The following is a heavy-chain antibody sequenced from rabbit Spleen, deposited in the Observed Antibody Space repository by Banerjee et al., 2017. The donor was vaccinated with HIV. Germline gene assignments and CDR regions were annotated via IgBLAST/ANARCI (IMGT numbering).Heavy chain of an antibody. V-gene: IGHV1S40*01. D-gene: IGHD8-1*01. J-gene: IGHJ4*01. CDR3: ARDAGSGPYIDGYFNL. CDR2: IVTSSDAS. Sequence: EESGGGLVKPGASLTLTCTASGIDFSSTYYMCWVRQAPGKGLEWIACIVTSSDASYYASWAKGRFTISKTSSTTVTLQMTSLTAADTATYFCARDAGSGPYIDGYFNLWGPGTLVTVS. CDR1: GIDFSSTYY.